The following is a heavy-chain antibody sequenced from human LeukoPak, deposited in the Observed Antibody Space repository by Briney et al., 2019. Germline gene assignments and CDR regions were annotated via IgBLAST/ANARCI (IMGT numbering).Heavy chain of an antibody. Sequence: PGGSLRLSCAASGFTFDNFAMHWIRQPPGKGLEWIGYIYYSGSTNYNPSLKSRVTISVDTSKNQFSLKLSSVTAADTAVYYCARGVTRLEWSPLYYYYMDVWGKGTTVTVSS. J-gene: IGHJ6*03. CDR1: GFTFDNFA. D-gene: IGHD3-3*01. CDR2: IYYSGST. V-gene: IGHV4-59*01. CDR3: ARGVTRLEWSPLYYYYMDV.